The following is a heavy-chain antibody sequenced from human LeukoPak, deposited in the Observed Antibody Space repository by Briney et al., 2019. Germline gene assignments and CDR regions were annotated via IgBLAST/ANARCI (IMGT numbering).Heavy chain of an antibody. CDR3: ARAGYYYDSGRYYYYYMDV. CDR2: IYYSGST. CDR1: GGSISNYY. Sequence: SETLSLTCTVSGGSISNYYWSWIRQPPGKGLEWIGYIYYSGSTNYNPSLESRVTISVDTSRNQFSLKLSSVTAADTAVYYCARAGYYYDSGRYYYYYMDVWGKGTTVPVSS. J-gene: IGHJ6*03. V-gene: IGHV4-59*01. D-gene: IGHD3-22*01.